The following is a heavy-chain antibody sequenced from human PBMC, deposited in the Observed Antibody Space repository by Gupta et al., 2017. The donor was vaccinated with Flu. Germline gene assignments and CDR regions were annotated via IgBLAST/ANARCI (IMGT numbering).Heavy chain of an antibody. J-gene: IGHJ3*02. V-gene: IGHV3-23*01. CDR3: AXDRAPPLSGWYLPGDAFDI. CDR2: ISGSGGSA. D-gene: IGHD6-19*01. CDR1: AITSSRYS. Sequence: LQLLESGVGLVQPGGSLRLPCSASAITSSRYSMSWVRQARGKGLEWVSAISGSGGSAYYADSVKGRCTNARDNSKNTLYLQRNRLRAEETAVYSXAXDRAPPLSGWYLPGDAFDIRVQGTMITVFS.